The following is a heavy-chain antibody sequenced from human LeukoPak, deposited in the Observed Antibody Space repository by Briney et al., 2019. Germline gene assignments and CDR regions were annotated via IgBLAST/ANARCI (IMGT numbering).Heavy chain of an antibody. CDR2: ISSSSSNI. V-gene: IGHV3-21*01. J-gene: IGHJ4*02. CDR1: GFTFSGYC. Sequence: GGTLTLSCAASGFTFSGYCMNWVRQPPGKGLEWVWSISSSSSNIYYAYSVNGRFTTLRANTKNSLYLQMNSLGAEDTAVYYCARARLGDSAMVFDYWGQGTLVTVSS. D-gene: IGHD5-18*01. CDR3: ARARLGDSAMVFDY.